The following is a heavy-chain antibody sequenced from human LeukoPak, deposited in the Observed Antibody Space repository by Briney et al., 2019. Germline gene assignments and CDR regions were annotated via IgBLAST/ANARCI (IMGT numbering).Heavy chain of an antibody. CDR2: IYYSGST. CDR3: ARNGIYYYYGMDV. Sequence: SETLSLTCTVSGGSISSSSYYWGWIRQPPGKGLEWIGSIYYSGSTYYNPSLKSRVTISVDTSKNQFSLKLSSVTAADTAVYCCARNGIYYYYGMDVWGQGTTVTVSS. V-gene: IGHV4-39*01. J-gene: IGHJ6*02. CDR1: GGSISSSSYY. D-gene: IGHD1-1*01.